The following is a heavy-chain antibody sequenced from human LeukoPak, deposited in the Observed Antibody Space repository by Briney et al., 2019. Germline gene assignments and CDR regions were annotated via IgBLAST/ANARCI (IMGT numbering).Heavy chain of an antibody. V-gene: IGHV4-59*01. Sequence: SETLSLTCTVSGGSISSYYWSWIRQPPGKGLEWIGYIYYSGSTNYNPSLKSRVTISVDTSKNQFSLKLSSVTAADTAVYYCARTSNYYGSGAHYYYMDVWGKGTTVTISS. CDR3: ARTSNYYGSGAHYYYMDV. J-gene: IGHJ6*03. CDR1: GGSISSYY. D-gene: IGHD3-10*01. CDR2: IYYSGST.